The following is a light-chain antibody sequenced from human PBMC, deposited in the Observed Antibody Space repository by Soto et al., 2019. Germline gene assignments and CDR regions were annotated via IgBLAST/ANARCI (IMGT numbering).Light chain of an antibody. J-gene: IGKJ1*01. Sequence: DIQMTQSPSSLSASVGDRVTISCRASQSISTYLNWYQQKPGTAPRLLISRASSVKSGVTPRFSGSGSGRDFTLTISSLRPEDIGTYFCQQSYSSPWTFGPGTKVEIK. CDR1: QSISTY. CDR2: RAS. CDR3: QQSYSSPWT. V-gene: IGKV1-39*01.